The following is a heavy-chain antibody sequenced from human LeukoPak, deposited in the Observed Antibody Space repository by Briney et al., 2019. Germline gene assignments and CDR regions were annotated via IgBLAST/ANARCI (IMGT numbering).Heavy chain of an antibody. Sequence: PSETLSLTCTVSGGSISSSSYYWGWIRQPPGKGLEWIGSIYYSGSTYYNPSLKSRVTISVDTSKNQFSLKLSSVTAADTAVYYCAREPEVVVIYFDYWGQGTLVTVSS. CDR3: AREPEVVVIYFDY. J-gene: IGHJ4*02. CDR2: IYYSGST. D-gene: IGHD3-22*01. CDR1: GGSISSSSYY. V-gene: IGHV4-39*07.